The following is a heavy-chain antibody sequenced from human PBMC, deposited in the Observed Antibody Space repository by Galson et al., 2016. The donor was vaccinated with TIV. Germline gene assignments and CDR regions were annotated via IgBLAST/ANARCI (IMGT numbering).Heavy chain of an antibody. Sequence: SVKVSCKASGYTFSDYYLHWVRQAPEQGLEWMGWINPKTGGTIYAQKFKGRVTLTRDTTISTVYMDVSGLTYDDTAVYYCARGYGSDPDYWGQGTLVTVSS. D-gene: IGHD3-10*01. CDR1: GYTFSDYY. V-gene: IGHV1-2*02. CDR2: INPKTGGT. CDR3: ARGYGSDPDY. J-gene: IGHJ4*02.